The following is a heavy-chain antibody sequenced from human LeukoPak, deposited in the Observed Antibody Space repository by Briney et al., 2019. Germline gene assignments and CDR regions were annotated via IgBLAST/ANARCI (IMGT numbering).Heavy chain of an antibody. CDR1: GYTFTSYD. CDR2: MNPNRGNT. V-gene: IGHV1-8*03. D-gene: IGHD3-22*01. J-gene: IGHJ5*02. Sequence: ASVEVSCKASGYTFTSYDIDWVRHATGQGLEWRGWMNPNRGNTTYAQKFQGRVTFTMNTSIRTAYMELSSLRSEDTAVYYCARMNYYDSSGYPNWFDPWGQGTLVTVSS. CDR3: ARMNYYDSSGYPNWFDP.